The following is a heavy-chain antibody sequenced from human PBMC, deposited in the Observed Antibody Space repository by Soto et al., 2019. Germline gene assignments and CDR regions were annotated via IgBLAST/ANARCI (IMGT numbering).Heavy chain of an antibody. Sequence: SQTLSLTCAISGDSVSSNSAAWNWIRQSPSRGLEWLGRTYYRSKWYNDYAVSVKSRITINPDTSKNQFSLQLNSVTPEDTAVYYCARVKIAARPPGYYYYGMDVWGQGTTVTVS. J-gene: IGHJ6*02. V-gene: IGHV6-1*01. CDR1: GDSVSSNSAA. D-gene: IGHD6-6*01. CDR2: TYYRSKWYN. CDR3: ARVKIAARPPGYYYYGMDV.